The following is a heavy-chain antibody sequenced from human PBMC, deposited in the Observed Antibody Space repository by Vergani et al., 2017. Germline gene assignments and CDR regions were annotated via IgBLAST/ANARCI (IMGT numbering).Heavy chain of an antibody. J-gene: IGHJ5*02. D-gene: IGHD6-19*01. CDR2: IYYSGST. CDR3: AISAYSSGWWSYNWFDP. Sequence: QLQLPESGPGLVKPSETLSLTCTVSGGSISSSSYYWGWIRQPPGKGLEWIGSIYYSGSTYYNPSLKSRVTISVDTSKNQFSLKLRSGTAADTAVYYCAISAYSSGWWSYNWFDPWGQGTLVTVSS. CDR1: GGSISSSSYY. V-gene: IGHV4-39*01.